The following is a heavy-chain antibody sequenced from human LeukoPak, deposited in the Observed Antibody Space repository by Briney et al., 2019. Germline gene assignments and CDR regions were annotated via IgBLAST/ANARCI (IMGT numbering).Heavy chain of an antibody. D-gene: IGHD2-2*01. Sequence: PGRSLRLSCAASGFTFSSYGMHWVRQAPGKGLEWVAVISXXGSNKYYADSVKGRFTISRDNSKNTLYLQMNSLRAEDTAVYYCAKDRFVVVPAASNYYYYGMDVWGQGTTVTVSS. V-gene: IGHV3-30*18. CDR1: GFTFSSYG. J-gene: IGHJ6*02. CDR2: ISXXGSNK. CDR3: AKDRFVVVPAASNYYYYGMDV.